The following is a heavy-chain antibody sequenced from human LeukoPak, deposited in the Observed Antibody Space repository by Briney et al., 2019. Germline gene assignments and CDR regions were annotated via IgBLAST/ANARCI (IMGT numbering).Heavy chain of an antibody. D-gene: IGHD2-15*01. Sequence: SETLSLTCAVYGGSFSGYCWSWIRQPPGKGLEWIGEINHSGSTNYNPSLKSRVTISVDTSKNQFSLKLSSVTAADTAVYYCARGQVVAATVFDYWGQGTLVTVSS. CDR1: GGSFSGYC. V-gene: IGHV4-34*01. J-gene: IGHJ4*02. CDR2: INHSGST. CDR3: ARGQVVAATVFDY.